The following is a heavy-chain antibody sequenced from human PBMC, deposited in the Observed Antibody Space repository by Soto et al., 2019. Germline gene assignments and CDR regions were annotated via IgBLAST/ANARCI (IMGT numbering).Heavy chain of an antibody. CDR2: ISSSSIYT. D-gene: IGHD3-16*01. CDR1: GSTFSDYY. J-gene: IGHJ4*02. CDR3: ARAGEGSSPSPFDY. Sequence: GGSLRLSCAASGSTFSDYYMSWIRQAPGKGLEWVSYISSSSIYTNYADSVKGRFTISRDNAKNSLYLQMNSLRAEDTAVYYCARAGEGSSPSPFDYWGQGTLVTVSS. V-gene: IGHV3-11*06.